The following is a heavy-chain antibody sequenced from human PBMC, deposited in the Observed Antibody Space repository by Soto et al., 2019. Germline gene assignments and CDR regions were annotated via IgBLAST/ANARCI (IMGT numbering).Heavy chain of an antibody. Sequence: ASVKVSCKASGYTFTSYDINWVRQATGQGLEWMGWMNPNSGNTGYAQKFQGRVTMTRNTSISTAYMELSSLRSEDTAVYYCARGAEHGDPYYYYYYMDVWGKGTTVTVSS. CDR2: MNPNSGNT. CDR3: ARGAEHGDPYYYYYYMDV. V-gene: IGHV1-8*01. CDR1: GYTFTSYD. J-gene: IGHJ6*03.